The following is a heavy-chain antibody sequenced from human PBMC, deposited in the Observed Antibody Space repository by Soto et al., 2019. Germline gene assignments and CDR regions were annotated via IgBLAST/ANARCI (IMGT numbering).Heavy chain of an antibody. CDR3: ARSCSGGSCHSAY. CDR1: GYSFTNYG. Sequence: ASVKVSCKTSGYSFTNYGINWVRQAPGQGLEWMGWISPFTGDTHYTQSLQGRITVTTDTSTNTAYMELRSLRSADTAVYYCARSCSGGSCHSAYWGQGTPVTVYS. D-gene: IGHD2-15*01. CDR2: ISPFTGDT. V-gene: IGHV1-18*04. J-gene: IGHJ4*02.